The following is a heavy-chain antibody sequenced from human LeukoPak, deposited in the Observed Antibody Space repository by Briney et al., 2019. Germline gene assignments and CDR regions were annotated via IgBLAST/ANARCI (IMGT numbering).Heavy chain of an antibody. CDR2: IRYDGSNK. V-gene: IGHV3-30*02. CDR3: AKDTTAAYGFDY. D-gene: IGHD6-13*01. CDR1: GFTFSSYG. J-gene: IGHJ4*02. Sequence: GGSLRLSCAASGFTFSSYGMYWGRQAPGKGLEWVAFIRYDGSNKYYADSLKGRFTISRDYSKNTLYLHMNSLRPEDTAVYYCAKDTTAAYGFDYWGQGTLVTVSS.